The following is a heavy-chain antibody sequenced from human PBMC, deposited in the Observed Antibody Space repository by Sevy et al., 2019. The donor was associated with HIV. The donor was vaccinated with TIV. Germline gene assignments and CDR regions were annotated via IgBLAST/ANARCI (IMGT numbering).Heavy chain of an antibody. D-gene: IGHD6-19*01. J-gene: IGHJ5*02. V-gene: IGHV3-15*01. CDR3: TTGGAVAVQVPGAYNWFDP. Sequence: GGSLRLSCAASGFTFSNAWMSWVRQAPGKGLEWVGRIKSKTDGGTTDYAAPVKGRFTISRDDSKNTLYLQMKSLKTEDTAVYYCTTGGAVAVQVPGAYNWFDPWGQGTLVTVSS. CDR2: IKSKTDGGTT. CDR1: GFTFSNAW.